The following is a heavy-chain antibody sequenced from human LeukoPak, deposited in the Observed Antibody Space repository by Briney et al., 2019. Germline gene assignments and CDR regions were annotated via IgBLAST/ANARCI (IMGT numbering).Heavy chain of an antibody. CDR1: GGSFSGYY. Sequence: RSSETLSLTCAVYGGSFSGYYWSWIRQPPGKGLEWIGEINHSGSTNYNPSLKSRVTISVDTSKNQFSLKLGSVTAADTAVYYCARRYGWVDYWGQGTLVTVSS. CDR3: ARRYGWVDY. D-gene: IGHD2-8*02. CDR2: INHSGST. V-gene: IGHV4-34*01. J-gene: IGHJ4*02.